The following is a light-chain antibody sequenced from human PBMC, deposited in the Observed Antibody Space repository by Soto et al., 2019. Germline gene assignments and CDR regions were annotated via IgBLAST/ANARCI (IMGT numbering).Light chain of an antibody. CDR2: STS. CDR3: QQSYSTPWT. Sequence: DIQVTQHPSSLSASVGDRVAITCRASQSISYYLNWYQQKQGRAPRLLIYSTSTLQSGVPSKFSGSASGTDFTLTISSLQPEDFATYYCQQSYSTPWTFGQGTKVDIK. CDR1: QSISYY. J-gene: IGKJ1*01. V-gene: IGKV1-39*01.